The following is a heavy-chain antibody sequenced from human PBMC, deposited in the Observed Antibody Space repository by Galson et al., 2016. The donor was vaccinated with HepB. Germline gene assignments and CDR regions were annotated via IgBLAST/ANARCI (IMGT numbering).Heavy chain of an antibody. Sequence: SLRLSCAVSGFTFSGYGMNWVRQAPGKGLEWVACISSGITYITYADSVKGRFTISRDNTRNSLYLEMNNLRPEDTGVYYCAIGAGWLFDYWGQGTQVTVSS. CDR3: AIGAGWLFDY. V-gene: IGHV3-21*04. D-gene: IGHD6-19*01. J-gene: IGHJ4*02. CDR1: GFTFSGYG. CDR2: ISSGITYI.